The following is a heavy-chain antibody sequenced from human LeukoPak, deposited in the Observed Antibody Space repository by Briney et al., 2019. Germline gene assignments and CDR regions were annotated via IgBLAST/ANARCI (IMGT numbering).Heavy chain of an antibody. Sequence: GGSLRLSCAASGFTFSSHGMHWVRQAPGKGLEWVAVISYDGSNKYYADSVKGRFTISRDNSKNTLYLQMNSLRAEDTAVYYCAKSRQIQRWRGFDPWGQGTLVTVSS. V-gene: IGHV3-30*18. D-gene: IGHD4-23*01. CDR2: ISYDGSNK. CDR3: AKSRQIQRWRGFDP. CDR1: GFTFSSHG. J-gene: IGHJ5*02.